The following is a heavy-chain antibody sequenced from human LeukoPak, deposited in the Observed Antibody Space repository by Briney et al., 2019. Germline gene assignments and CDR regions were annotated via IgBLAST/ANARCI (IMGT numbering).Heavy chain of an antibody. CDR3: AHRPGGDGYNFFDY. Sequence: ESGPTLVKPTQTLTLTCTFSGFSLSTSGVGVGWIRQPPGKALERLALIYWNDDKRYCPSLKSRLTITKDTSKNQVVLTMTNMDPVDTATYYCAHRPGGDGYNFFDYWGQGTLVTVSS. CDR1: GFSLSTSGVG. D-gene: IGHD5-24*01. J-gene: IGHJ4*02. CDR2: IYWNDDK. V-gene: IGHV2-5*01.